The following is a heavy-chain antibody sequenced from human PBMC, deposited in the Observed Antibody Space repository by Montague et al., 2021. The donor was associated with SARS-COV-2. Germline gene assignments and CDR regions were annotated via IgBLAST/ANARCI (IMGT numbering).Heavy chain of an antibody. Sequence: SETLSLTCAVSGGSIRNYNWGWIRQPPGKGLEWIGYVFYTGSTNYNPSLKSRATIIDTSTNHISLRVTSVTAADTAKYYCSSHNADDFGLLDYWGQGTLVTVSS. J-gene: IGHJ4*02. D-gene: IGHD3/OR15-3a*01. V-gene: IGHV4-59*08. CDR3: SSHNADDFGLLDY. CDR2: VFYTGST. CDR1: GGSIRNYN.